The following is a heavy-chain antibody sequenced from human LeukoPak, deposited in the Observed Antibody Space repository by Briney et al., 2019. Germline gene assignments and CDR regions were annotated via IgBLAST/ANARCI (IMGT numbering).Heavy chain of an antibody. J-gene: IGHJ5*02. CDR1: GGSISSVDYY. V-gene: IGHV4-30-4*01. CDR3: ARDIVVVPAPGSNWFDP. Sequence: PSETLSLTCTVSGGSISSVDYYWSWIRQPPGKGLDWIGYIYYSGSTYYNPSLKSRVTISVDTSKNQFSLKLSSVTAADTAVYYCARDIVVVPAPGSNWFDPWGQGTLVTVSS. D-gene: IGHD2-2*01. CDR2: IYYSGST.